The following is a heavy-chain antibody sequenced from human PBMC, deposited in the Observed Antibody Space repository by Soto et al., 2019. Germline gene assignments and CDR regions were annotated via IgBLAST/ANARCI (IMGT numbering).Heavy chain of an antibody. V-gene: IGHV3-7*01. CDR3: SRSLNS. J-gene: IGHJ4*02. CDR1: GFTFSTYW. CDR2: INQDGSEK. Sequence: EVQLMESGGGLVQPGGSLRLSCAASGFTFSTYWMDWVRQTPGKGLEWVANINQDGSEKNYVDSVKGRFTIYRDNAKNSLYLQMSSLTAEDSALYYCSRSLNSCGQGTLVTVSS.